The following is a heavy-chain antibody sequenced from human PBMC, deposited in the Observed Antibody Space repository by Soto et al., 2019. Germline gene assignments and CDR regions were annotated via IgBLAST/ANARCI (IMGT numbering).Heavy chain of an antibody. CDR1: GFTFSSYS. Sequence: EVQLVESGGGLVKPGGSLRLSCAASGFTFSSYSMNWVRQAPGKGLEWVSSISSSSSYIYYADSVKGRFTISRDNAKNSLYLQMNSLRAEDTAVYYCARDMYDFWRGTPRYYYMDVWGKGTTVTVSS. CDR3: ARDMYDFWRGTPRYYYMDV. J-gene: IGHJ6*03. CDR2: ISSSSSYI. V-gene: IGHV3-21*01. D-gene: IGHD3-3*01.